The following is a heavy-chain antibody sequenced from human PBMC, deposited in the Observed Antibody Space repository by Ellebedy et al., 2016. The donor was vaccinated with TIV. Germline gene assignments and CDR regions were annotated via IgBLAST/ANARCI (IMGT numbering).Heavy chain of an antibody. Sequence: SVKVSCXASGGTFSSHAISWVRQAPGQGLEWMGGIIPIFGTANYAQKFQGKVTITADESTSTAYMELSSLRSEDTAVYYCASRLRSKRDYYYYMDVWGKGTTVTVSS. CDR2: IIPIFGTA. CDR1: GGTFSSHA. J-gene: IGHJ6*03. CDR3: ASRLRSKRDYYYYMDV. V-gene: IGHV1-69*13. D-gene: IGHD5-12*01.